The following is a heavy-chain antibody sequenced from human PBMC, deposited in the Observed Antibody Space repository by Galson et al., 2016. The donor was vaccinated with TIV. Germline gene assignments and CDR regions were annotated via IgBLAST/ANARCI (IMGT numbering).Heavy chain of an antibody. CDR3: ASLRYGNYYGVDV. CDR1: GYTFSIYG. V-gene: IGHV7-4-1*02. D-gene: IGHD3-9*01. CDR2: INTATGDP. Sequence: SVKVSCKASGYTFSIYGMNWVRQAPGQGLEWMGWINTATGDPTYAQGFTGRFVFSSDTSVSTTYLQISSLKAEDTAVYYCASLRYGNYYGVDVWGQATTVTVSS. J-gene: IGHJ6*02.